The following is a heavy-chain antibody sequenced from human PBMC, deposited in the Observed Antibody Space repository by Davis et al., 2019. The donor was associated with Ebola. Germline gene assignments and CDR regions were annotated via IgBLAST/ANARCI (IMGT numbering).Heavy chain of an antibody. V-gene: IGHV3-7*03. J-gene: IGHJ4*02. CDR2: IKQDGSEK. CDR1: GFTFSSYW. Sequence: GESLKISCAASGFTFSSYWMSWVRQAPGKGLEWVANIKQDGSEKYYADSVKGRFTISRDNSKNTLYLQMNSLRAEDTAVYYCAKDLGTTVTTSVDYWGQGTLVTVSS. D-gene: IGHD4-11*01. CDR3: AKDLGTTVTTSVDY.